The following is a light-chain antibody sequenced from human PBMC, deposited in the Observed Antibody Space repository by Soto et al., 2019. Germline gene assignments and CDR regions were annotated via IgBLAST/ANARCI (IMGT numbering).Light chain of an antibody. Sequence: EIVLTQSPVTLTLSPGERATLSCRASQSVTTSYLAWYQQKPGQAPRILIYGASSRAAGIPDRLSGSGSGTDLNLTISRLEPEDFAVYYCQQYGSSPPTCGPGTKVDIK. V-gene: IGKV3-20*01. CDR2: GAS. CDR3: QQYGSSPPT. J-gene: IGKJ3*01. CDR1: QSVTTSY.